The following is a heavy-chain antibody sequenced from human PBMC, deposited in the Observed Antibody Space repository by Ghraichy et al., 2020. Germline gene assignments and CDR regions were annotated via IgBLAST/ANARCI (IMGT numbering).Heavy chain of an antibody. CDR3: ATVWFGESTDYYYYGMDV. J-gene: IGHJ6*02. Sequence: ASVKVSCKVSEYTLTELSMHWVRQAPGKGLEWMGGFDPEDGETIYAQKFQGRVTMTEDTSTDTAYMELSSLRSEDTAVYYCATVWFGESTDYYYYGMDVWGQGTTVTVSS. CDR2: FDPEDGET. V-gene: IGHV1-24*01. D-gene: IGHD3-10*01. CDR1: EYTLTELS.